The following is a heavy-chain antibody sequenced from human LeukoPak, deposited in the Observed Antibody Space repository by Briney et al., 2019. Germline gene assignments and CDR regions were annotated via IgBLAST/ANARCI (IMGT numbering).Heavy chain of an antibody. CDR2: ISGSGGST. V-gene: IGHV3-23*01. D-gene: IGHD6-25*01. J-gene: IGHJ4*02. CDR3: AQRTSHDY. Sequence: GGSLRLSCAASGFTFSNAWMSWVRQAPGKGLEWVSAISGSGGSTYYADSVKGRFTISRDNSKNTLYLQMNSLRAEDTAVYYCAQRTSHDYWGQGTLVTVSS. CDR1: GFTFSNAW.